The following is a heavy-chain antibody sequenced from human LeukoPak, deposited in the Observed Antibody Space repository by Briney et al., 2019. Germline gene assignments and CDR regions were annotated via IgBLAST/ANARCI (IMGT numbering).Heavy chain of an antibody. CDR3: ARHDYGDSDAFDI. CDR2: FYYCGST. V-gene: IGHV4-59*08. D-gene: IGHD4-17*01. J-gene: IGHJ3*02. CDR1: GRLLSSQY. Sequence: SDPQSLLCTVSGRLLSSQYGSWLRHPPGKGLEGFVHFYYCGSTTYNPSLKGRVTISVDTSKNQFSLKLSSVTAADTAVYYCARHDYGDSDAFDIWGQGTMVTVSS.